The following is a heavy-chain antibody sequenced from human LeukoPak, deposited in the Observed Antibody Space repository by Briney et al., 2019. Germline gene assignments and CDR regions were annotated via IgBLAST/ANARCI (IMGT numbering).Heavy chain of an antibody. CDR1: GGTFSSYA. CDR2: IIPIFGTA. Sequence: ASVKVSCKASGGTFSSYAISWVRQAPGQGLEWMGGIIPIFGTANYAQKFQGRVTITTDESTSTAYMELSSLRSEDTAVYYCARGVIVVVPATTYYFDYWGQGTLVTVSS. D-gene: IGHD2-2*01. CDR3: ARGVIVVVPATTYYFDY. V-gene: IGHV1-69*05. J-gene: IGHJ4*02.